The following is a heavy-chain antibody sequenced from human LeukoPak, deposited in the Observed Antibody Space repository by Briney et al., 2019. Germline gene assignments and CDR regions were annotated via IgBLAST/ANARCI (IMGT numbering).Heavy chain of an antibody. CDR3: ARVSPYDSSGYTPYWYFDL. Sequence: PSETLSLTCAVYGGSFSGYYWSWIRQPPGKGLEWIGEINHSGSTNYNPSLKSRVTISVDTSKNQFSLKLSSVTAADTAVYYCARVSPYDSSGYTPYWYFDLWGRGTLVTVSS. CDR1: GGSFSGYY. V-gene: IGHV4-34*01. J-gene: IGHJ2*01. CDR2: INHSGST. D-gene: IGHD3-22*01.